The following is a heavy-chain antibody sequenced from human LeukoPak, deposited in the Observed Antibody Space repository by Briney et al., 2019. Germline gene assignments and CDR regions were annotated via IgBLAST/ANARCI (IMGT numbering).Heavy chain of an antibody. CDR1: GFTFSNYA. Sequence: GGSLRLSCAASGFTFSNYAMSWVRQAPGRGLEWVAAISGSGGRTYYADSAKGRFTISRDNSKNTLHLQMNSLRAEDTAVYHCARQLGYCSDGSCYFDYWGQGTLVTVSS. CDR3: ARQLGYCSDGSCYFDY. V-gene: IGHV3-23*01. J-gene: IGHJ4*02. CDR2: ISGSGGRT. D-gene: IGHD2-15*01.